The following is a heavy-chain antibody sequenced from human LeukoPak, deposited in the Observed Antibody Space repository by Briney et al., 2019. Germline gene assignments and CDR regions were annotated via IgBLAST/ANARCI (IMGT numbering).Heavy chain of an antibody. CDR2: ISGSGGST. D-gene: IGHD3-10*01. CDR1: GFTFSSYV. Sequence: GGSLRLSCVASGFTFSSYVMSWVRQAPGKGLEWVSGISGSGGSTYYADSVKGRFTISRDNSKNTLYLQMNSLRAEDTAVYYCAKSVEVRGVIGAVTGDAFDIWGQGTMVTVSS. CDR3: AKSVEVRGVIGAVTGDAFDI. J-gene: IGHJ3*02. V-gene: IGHV3-23*01.